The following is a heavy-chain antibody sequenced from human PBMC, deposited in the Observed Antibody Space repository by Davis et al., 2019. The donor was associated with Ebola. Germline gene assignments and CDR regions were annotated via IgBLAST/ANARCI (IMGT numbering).Heavy chain of an antibody. CDR2: INPNSGGT. D-gene: IGHD1-26*01. CDR3: ARGGSFRATKKLNYYYYGMDV. J-gene: IGHJ6*02. V-gene: IGHV1-2*04. Sequence: ASVKVSCKASGYTFTGYYMHWVRQAPGQGLEWMGWINPNSGGTNYAQKFQGWVTMTRDTSISTAYMELSRLRSDDTAVYYCARGGSFRATKKLNYYYYGMDVWGQGTTVTVSS. CDR1: GYTFTGYY.